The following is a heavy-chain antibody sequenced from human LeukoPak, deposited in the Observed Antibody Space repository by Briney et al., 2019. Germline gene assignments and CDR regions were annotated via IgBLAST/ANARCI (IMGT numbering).Heavy chain of an antibody. CDR2: ISSSGSNI. J-gene: IGHJ4*02. V-gene: IGHV3-11*01. Sequence: GGSLRLSCAASGFIFSDYYMSWIRQAPGKGLEWVSYISSSGSNIYYADSVKGRFTISRDNAKNSLNLQMNSLRVEDTAVYYCARSFEAFDYWGQGTLVTVSS. CDR3: ARSFEAFDY. D-gene: IGHD3-10*01. CDR1: GFIFSDYY.